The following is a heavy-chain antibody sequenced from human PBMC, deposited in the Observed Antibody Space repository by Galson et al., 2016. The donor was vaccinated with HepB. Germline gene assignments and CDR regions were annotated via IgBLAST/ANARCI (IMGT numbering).Heavy chain of an antibody. V-gene: IGHV4-31*03. CDR3: AREPQSMVQEVRSPYYGMDV. D-gene: IGHD3-10*01. Sequence: TLSLTCTVSGGSMNSGGYFWSWIRQIPGKGLEWIGYIHHSGTTYHNPSLKSRLSIPVDTSKNQFSLNLTSVTAADTAVYYCAREPQSMVQEVRSPYYGMDVWGKGTTVTVSS. CDR1: GGSMNSGGYF. J-gene: IGHJ6*04. CDR2: IHHSGTT.